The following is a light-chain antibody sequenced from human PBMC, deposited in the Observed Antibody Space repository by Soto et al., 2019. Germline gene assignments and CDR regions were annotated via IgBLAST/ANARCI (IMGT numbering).Light chain of an antibody. Sequence: QLVLTQSPSASASLGASVKLTCTLSSGHSTYAIAWHQQQPEKGPRYLMKLDSDGSHSKGDGIPDRFSGSSSGAARYLTISRLQSEDEADYFSLTWDTGIQVFGGGTKLTVL. J-gene: IGLJ2*01. CDR3: LTWDTGIQV. CDR2: LDSDGSH. CDR1: SGHSTYA. V-gene: IGLV4-69*01.